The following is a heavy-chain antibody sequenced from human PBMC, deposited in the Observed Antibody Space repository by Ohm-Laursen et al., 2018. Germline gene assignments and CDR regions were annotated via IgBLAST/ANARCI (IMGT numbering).Heavy chain of an antibody. J-gene: IGHJ6*02. CDR2: INPHSGAT. Sequence: SSVKVSCKASGYTFTGYYIHWVRQAPGQGLEWMGWINPHSGATKYTQKFQGRVTMTRDTSISTAYMELSGLRSDDTAVYYCARKTGSFSDGMDVWGQGTTVTVSS. CDR3: ARKTGSFSDGMDV. CDR1: GYTFTGYY. D-gene: IGHD1-26*01. V-gene: IGHV1-2*02.